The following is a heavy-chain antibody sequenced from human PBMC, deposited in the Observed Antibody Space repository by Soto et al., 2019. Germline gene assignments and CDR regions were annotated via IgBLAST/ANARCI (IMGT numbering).Heavy chain of an antibody. CDR3: ASRLDY. V-gene: IGHV4-34*01. CDR2: INHSGST. Sequence: PSETLSLTCAVYGGSLSGYYWSWIRQPPGKGLEWIGEINHSGSTNYNPSLKSRVTISVDTSKNQFSLKLSSVTAADAAVYYCASRLDYWGHGTLATVSS. CDR1: GGSLSGYY. J-gene: IGHJ4*01.